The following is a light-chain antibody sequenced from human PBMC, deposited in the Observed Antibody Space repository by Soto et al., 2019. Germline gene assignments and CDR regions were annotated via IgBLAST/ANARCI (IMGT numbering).Light chain of an antibody. CDR1: SSDVGGYNY. V-gene: IGLV2-11*01. Sequence: QSVLTQPRSVSGSPGQSVTISCTGTSSDVGGYNYVSWYQQHPGKAPKLMIYDVSKRPSGVPDRFSGSKSGNTASLTISGLQAEDEADYYCSSYAGSYPHVVFGGGPKLTVL. CDR2: DVS. J-gene: IGLJ2*01. CDR3: SSYAGSYPHVV.